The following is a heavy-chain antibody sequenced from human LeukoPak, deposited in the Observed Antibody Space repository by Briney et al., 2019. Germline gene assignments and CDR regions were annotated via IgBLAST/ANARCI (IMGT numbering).Heavy chain of an antibody. J-gene: IGHJ4*02. CDR2: IYYSGGT. V-gene: IGHV4-39*01. Sequence: SEILSLTCTVSGGSISSSSYYWGWIRQPPGKGLEWIGSIYYSGGTYYNPSLKSRVTISVDTSKNQFSLKLSSVTAADTAVYYCARLGGSYYRFDYWGQGTLVTVSS. CDR1: GGSISSSSYY. CDR3: ARLGGSYYRFDY. D-gene: IGHD1-26*01.